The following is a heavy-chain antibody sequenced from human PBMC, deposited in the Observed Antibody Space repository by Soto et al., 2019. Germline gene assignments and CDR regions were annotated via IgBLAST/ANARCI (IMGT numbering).Heavy chain of an antibody. CDR3: ARGGVESYYYGSGSYYKSYYGMDV. CDR1: GGTFSRYA. V-gene: IGHV1-69*13. J-gene: IGHJ6*02. Sequence: AVKVSCKACGGTFSRYAISWVRQAPGQGLEWMGGIIPIFGTANYAQKFQGRVTITADESTSTAYMELSSLRSEDTAVYYCARGGVESYYYGSGSYYKSYYGMDVWGQGTTVTVSS. CDR2: IIPIFGTA. D-gene: IGHD3-10*01.